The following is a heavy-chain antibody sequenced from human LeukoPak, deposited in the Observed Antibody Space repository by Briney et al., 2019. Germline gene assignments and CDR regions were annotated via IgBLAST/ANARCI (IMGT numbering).Heavy chain of an antibody. CDR1: GGSISSSSYY. CDR2: IYYSGST. J-gene: IGHJ6*03. Sequence: SETLSLTCTVSGGSISSSSYYWGWIRQPPGKGLEWIGSIYYSGSTYYNPSPKSRVTISVDTSKNQFSLKLSSVTAADTAVYYCAKLPDYYYMDVWGKGTTVTVSS. V-gene: IGHV4-39*01. CDR3: AKLPDYYYMDV.